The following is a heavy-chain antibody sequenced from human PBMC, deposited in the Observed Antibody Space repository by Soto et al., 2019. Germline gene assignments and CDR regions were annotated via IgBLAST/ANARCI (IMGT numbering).Heavy chain of an antibody. Sequence: GGSLRLSCAASGFTFSSYDMHWVRQATGKGLEWVSAIGTAGDTYYPGSVKGRFTISRENAKNSLYLQINSLRAGDTAVYYCARDGSSYGYGYGMDVWGQGTTVTVSS. V-gene: IGHV3-13*01. CDR1: GFTFSSYD. CDR3: ARDGSSYGYGYGMDV. CDR2: IGTAGDT. J-gene: IGHJ6*02. D-gene: IGHD5-18*01.